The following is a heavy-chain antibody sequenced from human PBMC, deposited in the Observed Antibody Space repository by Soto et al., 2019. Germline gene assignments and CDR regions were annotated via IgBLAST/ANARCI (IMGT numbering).Heavy chain of an antibody. V-gene: IGHV4-59*08. Sequence: SETLSLTCTVSGGSISSYYWSWIRQTPGKGLEWIGYIFYFGSTNYNPSLKSRVTLSIDTSKYQLSLKLSSVTAADTAVYYCARHSPDFDWLSQFDYWGQGTLVTVSS. CDR3: ARHSPDFDWLSQFDY. J-gene: IGHJ4*02. CDR2: IFYFGST. D-gene: IGHD3-9*01. CDR1: GGSISSYY.